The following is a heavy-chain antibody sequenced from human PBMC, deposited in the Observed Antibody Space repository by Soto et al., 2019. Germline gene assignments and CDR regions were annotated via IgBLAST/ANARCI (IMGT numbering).Heavy chain of an antibody. CDR2: VNDSGST. CDR3: ATDSATSYFGMDV. V-gene: IGHV4-34*01. Sequence: PSETLSLTCAVYGGSFTGNYRSWIRQPPGKGLEWIGEVNDSGSTNFNPSLKSRVTISVDTSKKQFTLKLTSVTAADTAVYCCATDSATSYFGMDVWGHGTTVTVSS. D-gene: IGHD1-26*01. CDR1: GGSFTGNY. J-gene: IGHJ6*02.